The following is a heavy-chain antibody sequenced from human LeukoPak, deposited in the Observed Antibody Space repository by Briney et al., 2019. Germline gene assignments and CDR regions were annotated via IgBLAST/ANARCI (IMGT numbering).Heavy chain of an antibody. Sequence: PSETLSLTCTVSGGSISSSSYYWGWIRQPPGKGLEWIGSIYYSGSTYYNPSLKSRVTISVDTSKNQFSLKLSSVTAADTAVYYCARGLRYFDWLLPQAYYFDIWGQGTMVTVSS. D-gene: IGHD3-9*01. CDR3: ARGLRYFDWLLPQAYYFDI. V-gene: IGHV4-39*07. CDR2: IYYSGST. CDR1: GGSISSSSYY. J-gene: IGHJ3*02.